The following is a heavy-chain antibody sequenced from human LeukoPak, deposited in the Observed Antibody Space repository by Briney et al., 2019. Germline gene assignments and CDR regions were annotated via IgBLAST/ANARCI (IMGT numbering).Heavy chain of an antibody. Sequence: GASVKVSCKASGYTLTSYGISWVRQAPGQGLEWMGWISAYNGNTNYAQKLQGRVTMTTDTSTSTAYMELRSLRSDDTAVYYCARIWVYYYGSGSYPDYWGQGTLVTVSS. D-gene: IGHD3-10*01. J-gene: IGHJ4*02. V-gene: IGHV1-18*01. CDR2: ISAYNGNT. CDR3: ARIWVYYYGSGSYPDY. CDR1: GYTLTSYG.